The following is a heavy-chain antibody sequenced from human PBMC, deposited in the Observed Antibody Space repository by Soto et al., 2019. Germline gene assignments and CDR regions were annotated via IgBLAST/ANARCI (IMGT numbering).Heavy chain of an antibody. Sequence: QVQLQESGPGLVKPSGTLSLTCALSGGSISSSNWWSWVRQPPGKGLEWIGEIHHSGSTNYKSCLKSRDTISVDKCKNRFSLKLTSVNAADTAVYYCARNGYINGWDHFDYWGQGILVTVSS. D-gene: IGHD6-19*01. J-gene: IGHJ4*02. CDR3: ARNGYINGWDHFDY. V-gene: IGHV4-4*02. CDR1: GGSISSSNW. CDR2: IHHSGST.